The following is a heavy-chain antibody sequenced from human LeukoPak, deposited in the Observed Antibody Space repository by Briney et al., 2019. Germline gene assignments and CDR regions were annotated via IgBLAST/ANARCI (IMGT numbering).Heavy chain of an antibody. CDR1: GGSLSSGGYY. CDR2: IFYSGFT. D-gene: IGHD1-7*01. CDR3: ARVGRGGTTVEY. J-gene: IGHJ4*02. Sequence: SETLSLTCTVSGGSLSSGGYYWSWLRQLPGKGLEWIGYIFYSGFTYYNPSLKSRITISVDTSKNQFSLSLSSVTAADTAVYYCARVGRGGTTVEYWGQGTLVTVSS. V-gene: IGHV4-31*03.